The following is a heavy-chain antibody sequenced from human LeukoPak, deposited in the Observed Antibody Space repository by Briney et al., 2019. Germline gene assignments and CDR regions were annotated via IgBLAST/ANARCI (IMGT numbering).Heavy chain of an antibody. CDR3: ALRYCTGGSCPSPFDY. J-gene: IGHJ4*02. Sequence: GASVKVSCKAPENIFNRYDINWVRQATGQGLEWMGWTNPNSGNTGYAHKFQGRVTMTRTPSTSTAYMELSSLRSEDTAVYYCALRYCTGGSCPSPFDYWGQGTLITVSS. CDR2: TNPNSGNT. D-gene: IGHD2-15*01. CDR1: ENIFNRYD. V-gene: IGHV1-8*01.